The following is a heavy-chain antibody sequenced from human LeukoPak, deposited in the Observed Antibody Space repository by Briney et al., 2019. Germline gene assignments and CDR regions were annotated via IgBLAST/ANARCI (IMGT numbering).Heavy chain of an antibody. Sequence: PGGSLRLSGAASGFTFSSYSMNWVRQAPGKGLEWVSSISSSSSYIYHADSVKGRFTIYRDNATNSLYLQMNSLRAEDTAVYYCARDLEKWFGENGMDVWGQGTTVTVSS. CDR2: ISSSSSYI. V-gene: IGHV3-21*01. CDR1: GFTFSSYS. CDR3: ARDLEKWFGENGMDV. D-gene: IGHD3-10*01. J-gene: IGHJ6*02.